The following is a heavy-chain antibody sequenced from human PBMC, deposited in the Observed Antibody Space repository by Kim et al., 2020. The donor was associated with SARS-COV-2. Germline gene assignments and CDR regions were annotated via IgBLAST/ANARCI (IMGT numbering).Heavy chain of an antibody. J-gene: IGHJ4*02. D-gene: IGHD6-13*01. V-gene: IGHV3-33*01. CDR1: GFTFSSYG. CDR2: IWYDGSNK. Sequence: GGSLRLSCAASGFTFSSYGMHWVRQAPGKGLEWVAVIWYDGSNKYYADSVKGRFTISRDNSKNTLYLQMNSLRAEDTAVYYCARVAPGIAAAGFFDYWGQGTLVTVSS. CDR3: ARVAPGIAAAGFFDY.